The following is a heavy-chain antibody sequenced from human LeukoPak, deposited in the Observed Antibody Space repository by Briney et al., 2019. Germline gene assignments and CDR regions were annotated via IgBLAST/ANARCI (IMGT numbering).Heavy chain of an antibody. CDR3: ARRRESYGDNWLDP. CDR2: IYHSGST. CDR1: GYSISSGYY. V-gene: IGHV4-38-2*01. J-gene: IGHJ5*02. Sequence: SETLSLTCGVSGYSISSGYYWGWIRQPPGKGLEWIGSIYHSGSTYYNPSLKSRVTISVDTSKNQFSLKLRSVTAADTAVYYCARRRESYGDNWLDPWGQGLLVTVSS. D-gene: IGHD1-26*01.